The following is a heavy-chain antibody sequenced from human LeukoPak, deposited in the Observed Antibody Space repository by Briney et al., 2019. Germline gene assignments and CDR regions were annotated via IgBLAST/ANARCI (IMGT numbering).Heavy chain of an antibody. Sequence: EASVKVSCKASGYTFTGYYMHWVRQAPGQGLEWMGWINPNSGGTNYAQKFQGRVTMTRDTSISTAYMELSRLRSDDTAVYYCATDPGLSGSADYWGQGTLVTVSS. J-gene: IGHJ4*02. D-gene: IGHD1-26*01. CDR2: INPNSGGT. CDR1: GYTFTGYY. V-gene: IGHV1-2*02. CDR3: ATDPGLSGSADY.